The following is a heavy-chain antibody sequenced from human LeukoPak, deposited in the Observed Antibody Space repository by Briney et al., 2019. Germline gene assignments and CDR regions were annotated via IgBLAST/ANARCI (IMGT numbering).Heavy chain of an antibody. CDR1: GGPFSGYY. V-gene: IGHV4-34*01. J-gene: IGHJ6*02. CDR2: INHSGST. CDR3: ARGGSCSSTSCYRHYYYGMDV. D-gene: IGHD2-2*01. Sequence: SETLSLTCAVYGGPFSGYYWSWIRQPPGKGLEWIGEINHSGSTNYNPSLKSRVTISVDTSKNQFSLKLSSVTAADTAVYYCARGGSCSSTSCYRHYYYGMDVWGQGTTVTVSS.